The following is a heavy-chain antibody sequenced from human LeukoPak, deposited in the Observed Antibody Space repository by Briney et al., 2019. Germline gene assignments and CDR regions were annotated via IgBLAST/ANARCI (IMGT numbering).Heavy chain of an antibody. D-gene: IGHD6-13*01. J-gene: IGHJ4*01. CDR1: GFTFSSYA. CDR2: ISGSGGST. Sequence: GGSLRLSCAASGFTFSSYAMSWVRQAPGKGLEWVSAISGSGGSTYYADSVKGRFTISRDNSKNTLYLQMNSLRAEDTAVYYCAKEGPSARYSSSWYEGGGDPYYFDYWGHGTLVTVSS. CDR3: AKEGPSARYSSSWYEGGGDPYYFDY. V-gene: IGHV3-23*01.